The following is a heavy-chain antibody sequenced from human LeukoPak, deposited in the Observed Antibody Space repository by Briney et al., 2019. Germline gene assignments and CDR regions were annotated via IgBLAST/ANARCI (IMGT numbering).Heavy chain of an antibody. CDR3: AKSLHDSSTYWSEFRGFDI. V-gene: IGHV3-23*01. Sequence: GGSLRLSCAASGISFWRHAMNWVRPAPGKGLELVSGIYGAATATYYADSVKGRFTISRDNSKNTVWLQMNSLRAEDTAVYYCAKSLHDSSTYWSEFRGFDIWGQGTMVTVSS. CDR1: GISFWRHA. CDR2: IYGAATAT. J-gene: IGHJ3*02. D-gene: IGHD4-11*01.